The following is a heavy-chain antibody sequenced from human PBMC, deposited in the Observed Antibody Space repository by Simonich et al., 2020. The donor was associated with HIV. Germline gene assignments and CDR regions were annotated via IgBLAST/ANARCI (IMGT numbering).Heavy chain of an antibody. V-gene: IGHV4-34*01. Sequence: QVQLQQWGAGLLKPSETLSLTCAVYGGSFSGYYWSWIRQPPGKGLEWIGEINHSGSTNYNPSLKSRVTISVDTSKNQFSLKLSSVTAADTAVYYCARRHPTTVTTPYFDYWRQGTLVTVSS. J-gene: IGHJ4*02. D-gene: IGHD4-17*01. CDR1: GGSFSGYY. CDR2: INHSGST. CDR3: ARRHPTTVTTPYFDY.